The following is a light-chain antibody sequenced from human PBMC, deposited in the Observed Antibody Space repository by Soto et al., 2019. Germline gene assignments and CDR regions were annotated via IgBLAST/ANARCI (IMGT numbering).Light chain of an antibody. Sequence: DIQMNRSPSSVSASVGDRVTITCRASQAISTWLAWYQQKPGKAPKLLIYAASNLQTGVPSRFSGSGSGTDFTLTISSLQPEDFATYYCQQANSFPRTFGQGTKVEIK. J-gene: IGKJ1*01. CDR1: QAISTW. CDR3: QQANSFPRT. V-gene: IGKV1D-12*01. CDR2: AAS.